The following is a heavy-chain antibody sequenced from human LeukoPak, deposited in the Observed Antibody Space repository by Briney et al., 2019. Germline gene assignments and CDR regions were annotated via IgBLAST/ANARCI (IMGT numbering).Heavy chain of an antibody. J-gene: IGHJ4*02. CDR1: GGSISSGGYS. V-gene: IGHV4-30-2*01. Sequence: SETLSLTCAVSGGSISSGGYSWSWIRQPPGKGLEWIGYIYHSGSTYYNPSLKSRVTISVDRPKNQFSLKLSSVTAADTAVYYCARGKGGIIDYWGQGTLVTVSS. CDR2: IYHSGST. CDR3: ARGKGGIIDY. D-gene: IGHD1-26*01.